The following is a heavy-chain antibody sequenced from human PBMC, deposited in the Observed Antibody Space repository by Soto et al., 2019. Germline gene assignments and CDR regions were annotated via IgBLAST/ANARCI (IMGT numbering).Heavy chain of an antibody. V-gene: IGHV1-69*13. CDR3: ARDRAGYYSHFVY. J-gene: IGHJ4*02. Sequence: ASVKVSCKALRGTFTNYAFSWVRQAPGQGLEWMGGIMPFFGSGNYAQKFQGRINITADESTSSVYLELTSLRSEDTAVYYCARDRAGYYSHFVYWGQGXPVTVYS. D-gene: IGHD3-22*01. CDR2: IMPFFGSG. CDR1: RGTFTNYA.